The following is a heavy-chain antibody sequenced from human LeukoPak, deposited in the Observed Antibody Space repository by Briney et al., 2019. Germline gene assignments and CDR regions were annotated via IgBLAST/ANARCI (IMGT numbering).Heavy chain of an antibody. Sequence: SETLSLTCTVSGGSIGTYYWSWIRQSPGKGLEWIGYIYVTGTRYNPYLQSRVTISVDRSRNQFFLKISSVTAADTAVYYCARHIGGGIEDMDVWGKGTKVIVSS. CDR3: ARHIGGGIEDMDV. CDR2: IYVTGT. V-gene: IGHV4-59*08. J-gene: IGHJ6*03. CDR1: GGSIGTYY. D-gene: IGHD3-16*02.